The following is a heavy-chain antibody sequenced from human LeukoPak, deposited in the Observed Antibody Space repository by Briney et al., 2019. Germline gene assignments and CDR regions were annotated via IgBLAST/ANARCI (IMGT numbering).Heavy chain of an antibody. V-gene: IGHV4-34*01. CDR3: ARRYYYNLRSFPFDF. D-gene: IGHD3-10*01. J-gene: IGHJ4*02. Sequence: SETLSLTCAVSGGPFSGYFWSWIRQSSGKGLEWIGEIHNSGTTNYNPSLNSRVTISEDTSKNQVYLNRSSVTAADTAVYYCARRYYYNLRSFPFDFWGQGTLVTVSS. CDR1: GGPFSGYF. CDR2: IHNSGTT.